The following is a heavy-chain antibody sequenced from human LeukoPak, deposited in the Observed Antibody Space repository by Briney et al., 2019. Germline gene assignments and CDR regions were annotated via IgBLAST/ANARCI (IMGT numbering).Heavy chain of an antibody. V-gene: IGHV3-7*02. CDR2: IKQDGSEK. Sequence: GGSLRLSCAASGFXFSSYWMSWVRQAPGKGLEWVANIKQDGSEKYYVDSVKGRFTISRDNAENSLYLQMNSLRAEDTAVYYCARHNPYSSGWYCFDDWGQGTLVTVSS. CDR3: ARHNPYSSGWYCFDD. D-gene: IGHD6-13*01. CDR1: GFXFSSYW. J-gene: IGHJ4*02.